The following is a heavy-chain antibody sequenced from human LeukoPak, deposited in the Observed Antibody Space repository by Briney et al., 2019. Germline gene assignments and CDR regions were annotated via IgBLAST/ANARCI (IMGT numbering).Heavy chain of an antibody. Sequence: SETLSLTCTVSGGSISSGSDSFWDWIRQPPGKGLEWIGDIHYTGTTDYTPSLKSRVTISVDTSRNQFSLKLTSVTATDAAVYYCARHGRHGDYSYWGQGTLVTVSS. CDR3: ARHGRHGDYSY. CDR1: GGSISSGSDSF. V-gene: IGHV4-39*01. J-gene: IGHJ4*02. CDR2: IHYTGTT. D-gene: IGHD4-17*01.